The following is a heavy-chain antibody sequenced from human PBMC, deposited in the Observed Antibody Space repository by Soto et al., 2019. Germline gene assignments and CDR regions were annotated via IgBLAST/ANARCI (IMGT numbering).Heavy chain of an antibody. CDR1: GFTFGDYA. D-gene: IGHD3-3*01. Sequence: PGGSLRLSCTASGFTFGDYAMSWFRQAPGKGLEWVGFIRSKAYGGTTEYAASVKGRFTISRDDSKSIAYLQMNSLKTEDTAVYYCTRAYYDFWSGYYYFDDWGQGTLVTVSS. CDR2: IRSKAYGGTT. J-gene: IGHJ4*02. V-gene: IGHV3-49*03. CDR3: TRAYYDFWSGYYYFDD.